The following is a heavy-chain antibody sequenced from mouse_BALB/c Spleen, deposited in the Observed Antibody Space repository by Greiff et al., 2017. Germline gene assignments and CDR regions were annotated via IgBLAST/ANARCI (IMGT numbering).Heavy chain of an antibody. CDR2: IWSGGST. J-gene: IGHJ3*01. CDR1: GFSLTSYG. D-gene: IGHD4-1*01. V-gene: IGHV2-2*02. CDR3: ARKGSGTAWFAY. Sequence: VMLVESGPGLVQPSQSLSITCTVSGFSLTSYGVHWVRQSPGKGLEWLGVIWSGGSTDYNAAFISRLSISKDNSKSQVFFKMNSLQANDTAIYYCARKGSGTAWFAYWGQGTLVTVSA.